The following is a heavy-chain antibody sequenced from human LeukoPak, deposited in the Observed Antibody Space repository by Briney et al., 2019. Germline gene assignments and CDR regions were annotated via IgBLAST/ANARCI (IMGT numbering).Heavy chain of an antibody. Sequence: GGSLRLSCAASGFTFSSYSMNWVRQAPGKGLEWVSSISSSSSYIYYADSVKGRFTISRDNSKNTLYLQMNSLRAEDTAVYYCARGKGSSWSLFDYWGQGTLVTVSS. CDR1: GFTFSSYS. CDR2: ISSSSSYI. J-gene: IGHJ4*02. D-gene: IGHD6-13*01. CDR3: ARGKGSSWSLFDY. V-gene: IGHV3-21*04.